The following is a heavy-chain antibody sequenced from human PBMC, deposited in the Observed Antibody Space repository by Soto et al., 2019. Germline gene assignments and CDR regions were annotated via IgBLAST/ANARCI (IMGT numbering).Heavy chain of an antibody. Sequence: KPGGSLRLSCAASGFTFSDYYMSWIRQAPGKGLEWVSYISSSSSYTNYADSVKGRFTISRDNAKNSLYLQMNSLRAEDTAVYYCARDCLYSSSSFCWFDPWGQGTLVTVSS. J-gene: IGHJ5*02. CDR2: ISSSSSYT. D-gene: IGHD6-6*01. CDR3: ARDCLYSSSSFCWFDP. V-gene: IGHV3-11*06. CDR1: GFTFSDYY.